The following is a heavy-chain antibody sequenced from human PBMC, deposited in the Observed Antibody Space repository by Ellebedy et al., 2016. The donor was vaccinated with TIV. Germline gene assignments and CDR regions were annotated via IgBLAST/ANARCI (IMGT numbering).Heavy chain of an antibody. CDR1: GFTFSSYW. CDR2: IYSGGST. J-gene: IGHJ3*02. Sequence: GESLKISCAASGFTFSSYWMTWVRQAPGKGLEWVSVIYSGGSTYYADSVKGRFTISRDNSKNTLYLQMNSLRAEDTAVYYCARETGGDGYAFDIWGQGTMVTVSS. CDR3: ARETGGDGYAFDI. D-gene: IGHD5-24*01. V-gene: IGHV3-66*01.